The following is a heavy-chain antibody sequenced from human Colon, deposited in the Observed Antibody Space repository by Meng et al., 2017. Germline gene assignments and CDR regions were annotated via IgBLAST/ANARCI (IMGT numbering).Heavy chain of an antibody. D-gene: IGHD3-16*01. V-gene: IGHV4-34*01. J-gene: IGHJ4*01. CDR3: AAQRRSTSYPYY. CDR1: GGSFSDYY. CDR2: ISHRGTT. Sequence: QVQVEQWGAGLVKPSETLSLTCAVSGGSFSDYYWSWSRQSPGKGLEWIGEISHRGTTNYNPSLKSRVTISLDTSRNQFSLNLTSVTAADTAVYYCAAQRRSTSYPYYWGQGTLVTVSS.